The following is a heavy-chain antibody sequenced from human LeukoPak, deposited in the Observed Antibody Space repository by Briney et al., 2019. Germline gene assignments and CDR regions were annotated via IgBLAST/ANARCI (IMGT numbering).Heavy chain of an antibody. CDR1: GYTFTSYY. CDR2: INPSGGST. V-gene: IGHV1-46*01. D-gene: IGHD2/OR15-2a*01. CDR3: ARNFAPFRTTAPRGTVFDY. J-gene: IGHJ4*02. Sequence: AASVKVSCKASGYTFTSYYMHWVRQAPRQGLEWMGIINPSGGSTSYAQKFQGRVTMTRDTSTSTVYMELSSLRSEDTAVYYCARNFAPFRTTAPRGTVFDYWGQGTLVTVSS.